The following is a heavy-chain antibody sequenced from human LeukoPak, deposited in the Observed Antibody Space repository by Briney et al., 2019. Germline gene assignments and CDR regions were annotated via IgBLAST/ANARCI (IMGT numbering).Heavy chain of an antibody. CDR2: IWYDGSNI. Sequence: GGSPRLSCAASTFTFRNFGIHWVRQAPGKGLEWVAVIWYDGSNIYYADSVKGRFTVSRDNSKNTLYLQMNSLRAEDTAVYSCARDLKSGYSFGFDLWGQGTLVTVSP. D-gene: IGHD5-18*01. CDR3: ARDLKSGYSFGFDL. J-gene: IGHJ4*02. CDR1: TFTFRNFG. V-gene: IGHV3-33*01.